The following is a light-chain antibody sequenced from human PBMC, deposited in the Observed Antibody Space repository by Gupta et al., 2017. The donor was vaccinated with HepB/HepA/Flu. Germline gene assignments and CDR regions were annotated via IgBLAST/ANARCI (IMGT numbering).Light chain of an antibody. J-gene: IGKJ1*01. Sequence: DIVMTQSPLSLPVTPGEPASISCRSSQSLLHSNGYNYLDWYVQKPGQSPQLLIYLGSNRASGVPDRFSGRGLGTDFTLKISRVEAEDVGVYYCMQALQSPRTFGQGTKVEIK. CDR3: MQALQSPRT. V-gene: IGKV2-28*01. CDR1: QSLLHSNGYNY. CDR2: LGS.